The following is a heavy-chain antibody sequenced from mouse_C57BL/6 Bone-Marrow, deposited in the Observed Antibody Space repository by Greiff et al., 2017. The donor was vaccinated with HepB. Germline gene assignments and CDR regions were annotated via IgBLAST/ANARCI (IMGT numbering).Heavy chain of an antibody. J-gene: IGHJ2*01. Sequence: ESGPGILQSSQTLSLTCSFSGFSLSTSGMGVSWIRQPSGKGLEWLAHIYWDDDKRYNPSQKSRLTISKDTSRHQVFRKITSVDTADTATYNCAQRRALYYFDYWGQGTTLTVSS. D-gene: IGHD3-3*01. V-gene: IGHV8-12*01. CDR2: IYWDDDK. CDR1: GFSLSTSGMG. CDR3: AQRRALYYFDY.